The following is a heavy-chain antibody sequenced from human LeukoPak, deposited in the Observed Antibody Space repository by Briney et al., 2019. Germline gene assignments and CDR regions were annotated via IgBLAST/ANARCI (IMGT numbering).Heavy chain of an antibody. J-gene: IGHJ4*02. Sequence: GGSLRLSCEASGFSFSIFAMNWVRQAPGKGLEWVSLIIGNAGQIFYSDSVTGRFTISRDNSKNTLYLQMNSLRAEDTAIYYCVKDRIPDGYYSVDFWGQGTLVTASS. D-gene: IGHD3-3*01. CDR2: IIGNAGQI. V-gene: IGHV3-23*01. CDR3: VKDRIPDGYYSVDF. CDR1: GFSFSIFA.